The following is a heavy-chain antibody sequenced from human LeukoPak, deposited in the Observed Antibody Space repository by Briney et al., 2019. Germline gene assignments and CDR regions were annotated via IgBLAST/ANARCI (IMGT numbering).Heavy chain of an antibody. V-gene: IGHV3-64*01. J-gene: IGHJ4*02. D-gene: IGHD5-12*01. CDR2: IRSNGGST. CDR3: ARDRYSGFDSGTDY. CDR1: GFTFSSYG. Sequence: GGSLRLSCAASGFTFSSYGMYWVRQAPGKGLEHVSGIRSNGGSTYYANSVKGRFTISRDNSKNTLYLQMGSLRAEDMGVYYCARDRYSGFDSGTDYWGQGTPVPVSS.